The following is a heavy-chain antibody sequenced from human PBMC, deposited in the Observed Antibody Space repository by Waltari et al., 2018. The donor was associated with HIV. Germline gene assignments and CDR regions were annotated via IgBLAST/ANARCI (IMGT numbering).Heavy chain of an antibody. J-gene: IGHJ4*02. D-gene: IGHD1-26*01. CDR1: GSPFSATA. V-gene: IGHV3-73*01. CDR3: TGHVEPREDSQTEY. CDR2: IKSKANSFAT. Sequence: EVRLVESGGGLVQPGGSLIVSCAASGSPFSATAMPWVRPASGKGLEWIGLIKSKANSFATRYDASVKGRFAVSRDDSKNTAYLQMDSLKTEDTAIYYCTGHVEPREDSQTEYWGQGTLVTVSS.